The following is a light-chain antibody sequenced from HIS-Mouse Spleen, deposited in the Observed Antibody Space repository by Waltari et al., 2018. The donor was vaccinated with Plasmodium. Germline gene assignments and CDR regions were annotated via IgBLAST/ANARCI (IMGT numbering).Light chain of an antibody. CDR2: EDS. CDR3: YSTDSSGNHRV. Sequence: SYELTQPPSVSVSPGQTASITCAGDKLGDKYACWYQKKPGQAPVLVIYEDSKRPSGNPERFSGSSSGTMATLTISGAQVEDEADYYCYSTDSSGNHRVFGGGTKLTVL. CDR1: KLGDKY. J-gene: IGLJ3*02. V-gene: IGLV3-10*01.